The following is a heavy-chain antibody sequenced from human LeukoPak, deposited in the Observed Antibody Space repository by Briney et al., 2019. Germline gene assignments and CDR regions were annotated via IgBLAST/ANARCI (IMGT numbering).Heavy chain of an antibody. J-gene: IGHJ3*02. CDR2: ISYDGSNK. D-gene: IGHD4-11*01. CDR1: GFTFSSYA. CDR3: ASQDAGLPLDAFDI. V-gene: IGHV3-30-3*01. Sequence: GGSLRLSCAASGFTFSSYAMSWVRQAPGKGLEWVAVISYDGSNKYYADSVKGRFTISRDNSKNTLFLQMNSLRAEDTAVYYCASQDAGLPLDAFDIWGQGTMVTVSS.